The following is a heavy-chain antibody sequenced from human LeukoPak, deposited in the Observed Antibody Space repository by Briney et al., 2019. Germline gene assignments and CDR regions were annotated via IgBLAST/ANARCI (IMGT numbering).Heavy chain of an antibody. J-gene: IGHJ4*02. CDR3: ANNAKGSGY. Sequence: GGSLRLSCTASGFTLRRYSMKGVRQARGGGLEWVSYISSSSTPIYYADSVKGRFTISRDNSKNTLCLQMNSLRAEDTAVYYCANNAKGSGYWGQGTLVTVSS. CDR1: GFTLRRYS. CDR2: ISSSSTPI. D-gene: IGHD1-14*01. V-gene: IGHV3-48*01.